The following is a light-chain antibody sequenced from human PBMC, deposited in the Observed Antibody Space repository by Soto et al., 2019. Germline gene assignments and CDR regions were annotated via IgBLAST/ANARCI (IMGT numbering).Light chain of an antibody. J-gene: IGKJ1*01. Sequence: DIVMTQSPDSLAVSLGERATINCKSSQSVLFSSNNKNYLAWYQQKPGQPPKLLICWASIRESGVPDRVSGSGSGTDFTLTISSLQAADVAVYYCQQYYTFPWTFGQGTKVEIK. CDR1: QSVLFSSNNKNY. CDR2: WAS. CDR3: QQYYTFPWT. V-gene: IGKV4-1*01.